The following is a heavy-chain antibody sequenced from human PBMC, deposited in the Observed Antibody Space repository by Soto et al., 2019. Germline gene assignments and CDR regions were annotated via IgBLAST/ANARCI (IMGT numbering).Heavy chain of an antibody. D-gene: IGHD4-17*01. CDR1: GFTFDDYA. J-gene: IGHJ4*02. V-gene: IGHV3-9*01. CDR2: ISWNSGSI. CDR3: AKESDYGGYFDY. Sequence: EVQLVESGGGLVQPGRYLRLSCAASGFTFDDYAMHWVRQAPGKGLEWVSGISWNSGSIGYADSVKGRFTISRDNAKNSLYLQMNSLRAEDTALYYCAKESDYGGYFDYWGQGTLVTVSS.